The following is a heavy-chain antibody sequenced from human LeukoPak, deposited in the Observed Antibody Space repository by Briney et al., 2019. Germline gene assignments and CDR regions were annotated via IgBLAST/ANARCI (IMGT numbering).Heavy chain of an antibody. CDR2: ISSSGSTI. CDR3: ARDTPETIVGATY. J-gene: IGHJ4*02. D-gene: IGHD1-26*01. Sequence: LTGGSLRLSCAASGFTFSSYEMNWVRQAPGKGLEWVSYISSSGSTIYYADSVKGRFTISRDNAKNSLYLQMNSLRAGDTAVYYCARDTPETIVGATYWGQGTLVTVSS. V-gene: IGHV3-48*03. CDR1: GFTFSSYE.